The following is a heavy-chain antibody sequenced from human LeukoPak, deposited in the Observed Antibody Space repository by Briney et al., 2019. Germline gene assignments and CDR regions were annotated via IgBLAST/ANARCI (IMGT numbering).Heavy chain of an antibody. V-gene: IGHV4-4*07. CDR3: ARTYGSGSYYRARFDY. Sequence: SETLSLTCTVSGGSISSYYWSWIRQPAGKGLEWIGRIYTSGSANYNPSLKSRVTISVDTSKNQFSLKLSSVTAADTAVYYCARTYGSGSYYRARFDYWGQGTLVTVSS. CDR2: IYTSGSA. J-gene: IGHJ4*02. CDR1: GGSISSYY. D-gene: IGHD3-10*01.